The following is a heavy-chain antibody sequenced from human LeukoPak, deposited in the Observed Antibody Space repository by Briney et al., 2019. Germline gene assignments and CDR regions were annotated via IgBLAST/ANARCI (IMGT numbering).Heavy chain of an antibody. D-gene: IGHD3-10*01. V-gene: IGHV5-51*01. Sequence: GASLQISCKGSGSSFTSYWIGWVRQLPGKGLEWMGIIYPGDSDTRYSPSFQGQVTISADKSISTAYLQWSSLKASDTAMYYCARPLGRTEGYYFDYWGQGTLVTGSS. J-gene: IGHJ4*02. CDR1: GSSFTSYW. CDR3: ARPLGRTEGYYFDY. CDR2: IYPGDSDT.